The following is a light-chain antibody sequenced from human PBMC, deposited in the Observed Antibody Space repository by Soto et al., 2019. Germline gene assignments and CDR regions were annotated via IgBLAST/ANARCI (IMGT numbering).Light chain of an antibody. V-gene: IGLV8-61*01. CDR2: STN. CDR3: VLYMGTGISL. CDR1: SGSVSTSYY. J-gene: IGLJ3*02. Sequence: QAVVTQEPSFSVSPGRTVTLTCGLSSGSVSTSYYPSWYQLTPGQAPRTLIYSTNTRSSGVPNRFSGSILENKAALTITGAQADDESDYYCVLYMGTGISLFGGGTKLTVL.